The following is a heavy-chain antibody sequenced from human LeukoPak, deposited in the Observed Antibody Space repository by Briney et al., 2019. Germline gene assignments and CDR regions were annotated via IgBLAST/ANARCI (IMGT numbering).Heavy chain of an antibody. CDR2: VIYDGSNQ. J-gene: IGHJ4*02. V-gene: IGHV3-30-3*01. D-gene: IGHD2-2*01. CDR1: GFTFSSYA. CDR3: ARSGSSTTCQGY. Sequence: GGSLRLSCAASGFTFSSYAMHWVRQAPGKGLEWVAVVIYDGSNQYYADSVKGRFTISRDNSKNTLYLQMNSLRAEDTGVYYCARSGSSTTCQGYWGQGTLVTVSS.